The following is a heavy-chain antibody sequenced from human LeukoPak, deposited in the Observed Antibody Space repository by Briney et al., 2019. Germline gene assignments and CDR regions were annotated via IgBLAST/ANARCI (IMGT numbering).Heavy chain of an antibody. V-gene: IGHV1-8*01. CDR2: MNPNSGNT. CDR1: GYTFTSYD. CDR3: ARGVRITIFGVVTNYYYIDV. J-gene: IGHJ6*03. Sequence: ASVKVSCKASGYTFTSYDINWVRQATGQGLEWMGWMNPNSGNTGYAQKFQGRVTMTRNTSISTAYMELSSLRSEDTAVYYCARGVRITIFGVVTNYYYIDVWGNGTTVTVSS. D-gene: IGHD3-3*01.